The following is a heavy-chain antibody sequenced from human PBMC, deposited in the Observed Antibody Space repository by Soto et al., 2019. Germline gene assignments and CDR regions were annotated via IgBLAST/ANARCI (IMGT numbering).Heavy chain of an antibody. Sequence: SETLSLTCTVSGGSISSYYWSWIRQPPGKGLEWIGYIYYSGSTNYNPSLKSRVTISVDTSKNQFSLKLSSVTAADTAVYYCARVAVAGYYYYMDVWGKGTTVTVSS. CDR2: IYYSGST. J-gene: IGHJ6*03. CDR3: ARVAVAGYYYYMDV. V-gene: IGHV4-59*01. D-gene: IGHD6-19*01. CDR1: GGSISSYY.